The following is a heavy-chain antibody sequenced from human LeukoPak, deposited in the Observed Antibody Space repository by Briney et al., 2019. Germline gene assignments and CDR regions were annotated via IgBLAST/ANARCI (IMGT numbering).Heavy chain of an antibody. CDR2: INSHSGGT. CDR3: AGAVGYGSGTYRQYYFDY. Sequence: ASVKVSCKASGYTFTSYYIHWLRHPPAQGRVGMGWINSHSGGTNYARNFQGRVTMSRDTSISTAYMERSRLGSDDTAVYYCAGAVGYGSGTYRQYYFDYWGQGTLVTVSS. J-gene: IGHJ4*02. V-gene: IGHV1-2*02. CDR1: GYTFTSYY. D-gene: IGHD3-10*01.